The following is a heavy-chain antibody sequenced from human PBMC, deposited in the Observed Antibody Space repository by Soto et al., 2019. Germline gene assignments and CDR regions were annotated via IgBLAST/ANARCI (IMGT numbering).Heavy chain of an antibody. CDR3: ASWHEREHAYDV. CDR1: GLTVSGKKY. CDR2: LYDVDGT. D-gene: IGHD1-1*01. Sequence: DVQLVESGGGLIQPGESPRLSCAAFGLTVSGKKYVAWVRQAPGKGLEWVSALYDVDGTYYADSVKGRFTTSRDSSKTTVYLQMNGLRPADTAVYYCASWHEREHAYDVWGQGTTVTVSS. J-gene: IGHJ3*01. V-gene: IGHV3-53*01.